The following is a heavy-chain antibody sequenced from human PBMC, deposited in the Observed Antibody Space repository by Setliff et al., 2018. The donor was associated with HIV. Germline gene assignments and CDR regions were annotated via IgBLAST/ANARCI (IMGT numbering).Heavy chain of an antibody. J-gene: IGHJ6*03. CDR1: GGSFSGYY. CDR2: INHSGST. Sequence: PSETLSLTCAVYGGSFSGYYWSWIRQPPGKGLEWVGEINHSGSTNYNPSLKSRVTISVDTSKNQFSLKLSSVTAADTAVYYCARVSCSSWYSIPRNYYYSMDVWGEGTTVTVSS. V-gene: IGHV4-34*01. D-gene: IGHD6-13*01. CDR3: ARVSCSSWYSIPRNYYYSMDV.